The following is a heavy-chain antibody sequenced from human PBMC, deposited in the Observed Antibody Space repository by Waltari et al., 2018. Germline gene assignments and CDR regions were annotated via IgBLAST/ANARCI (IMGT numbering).Heavy chain of an antibody. Sequence: QLQLQESGPGLVKPSETLSLTCTVSGGSISSSSYYWGWIRQPPGKGLEWIGSIYYSGSTYYNPSLKSRVTISVATSKNQFSLKLSSVTAADTAVYDCARHPVETYGGNSFSWFDPWGQGTLVTVSS. V-gene: IGHV4-39*01. CDR2: IYYSGST. CDR3: ARHPVETYGGNSFSWFDP. CDR1: GGSISSSSYY. J-gene: IGHJ5*02. D-gene: IGHD4-17*01.